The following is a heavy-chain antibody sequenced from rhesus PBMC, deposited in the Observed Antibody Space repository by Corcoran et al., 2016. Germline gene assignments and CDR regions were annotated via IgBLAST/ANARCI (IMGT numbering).Heavy chain of an antibody. V-gene: IGHV2-95*01. CDR1: GFSISTLGTG. D-gene: IGHD2-2*01. CDR2: IYWDDNK. CDR3: ARLRGEYYLPHWYFDL. J-gene: IGHJ2*01. Sequence: QVTLKESGPALVKPTQTLTLTCTFSGFSISTLGTGVGWIRQPPGKALEWLASIYWDDNKYYNTSLKTRLTSSKDTSKNQVVLTMTNMDPVDTATYYCARLRGEYYLPHWYFDLWGPGTPITISS.